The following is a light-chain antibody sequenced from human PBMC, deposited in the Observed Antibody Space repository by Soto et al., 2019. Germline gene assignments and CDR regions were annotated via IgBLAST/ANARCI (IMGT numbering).Light chain of an antibody. J-gene: IGKJ1*01. CDR3: QQSYSTPAT. Sequence: EIQMTQSPSSLSASVGDRVTITCRASQSISSYLNWYQQKPGKAPKLLIYAASSLQSGVPSRFSGSGSGTDFTLTISSLQPEDFATYYCQQSYSTPATFGQGTKV. V-gene: IGKV1-39*01. CDR2: AAS. CDR1: QSISSY.